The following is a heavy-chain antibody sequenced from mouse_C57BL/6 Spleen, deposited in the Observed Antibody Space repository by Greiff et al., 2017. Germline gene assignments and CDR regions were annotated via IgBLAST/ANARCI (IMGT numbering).Heavy chain of an antibody. V-gene: IGHV1-61*01. D-gene: IGHD2-3*01. CDR3: ARGGGYYPFYYFDY. CDR1: GYTFTSYW. J-gene: IGHJ2*01. CDR2: IYPSDSET. Sequence: VQLQQPGAELVRPGSSVKLSCKASGYTFTSYWMDWVKQRPGQGLEWIGNIYPSDSETHYNQKFKDKATLTVDKSSSTAYMQLSSLTSEDSAVYYCARGGGYYPFYYFDYWGQGTTLTVSS.